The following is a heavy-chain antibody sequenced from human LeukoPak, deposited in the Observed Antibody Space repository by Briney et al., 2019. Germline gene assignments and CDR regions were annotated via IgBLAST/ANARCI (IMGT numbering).Heavy chain of an antibody. V-gene: IGHV3-7*03. J-gene: IGHJ6*02. Sequence: PGGSLRLSCAASGFPFSSYWMAWVRQAPGKGLEWVASIKQDGGETFYVDSVKGRFTISRDNAKNSLYLQMNSLRAEDTAVYYCAKDRNYYDSTVERATYGLDVWGQGTTVTVSS. CDR3: AKDRNYYDSTVERATYGLDV. D-gene: IGHD3-22*01. CDR2: IKQDGGET. CDR1: GFPFSSYW.